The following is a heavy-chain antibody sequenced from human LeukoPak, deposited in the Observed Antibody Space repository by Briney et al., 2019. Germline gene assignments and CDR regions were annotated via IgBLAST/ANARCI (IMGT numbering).Heavy chain of an antibody. CDR3: ARGGDRYGYAVLFGF. J-gene: IGHJ4*02. D-gene: IGHD2-21*02. V-gene: IGHV4-34*01. CDR2: INHSGST. Sequence: SETLSLTCAVYGGSLSAYYWSWIRQPPGKGLEWIGKINHSGSTNYNPSLKSRVTISVDTSKNQFSLKLSSVTAADTAVYYCARGGDRYGYAVLFGFWGQGSLVTVSS. CDR1: GGSLSAYY.